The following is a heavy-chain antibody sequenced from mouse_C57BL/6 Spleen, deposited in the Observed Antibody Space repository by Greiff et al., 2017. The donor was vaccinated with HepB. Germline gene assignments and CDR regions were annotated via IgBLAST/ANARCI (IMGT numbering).Heavy chain of an antibody. CDR2: IYPGDGDT. D-gene: IGHD2-12*01. CDR1: GYAFSSSW. Sequence: VQLQQSGPELVKPGASVKISCKASGYAFSSSWMNWVKQRPGKGLEWIGRIYPGDGDTNYNGKFKGKATLTADKSSSTAYMQLSSLTSEDSAVYFCARGSNDVVKAMDYWGQGTSVTVSS. CDR3: ARGSNDVVKAMDY. V-gene: IGHV1-82*01. J-gene: IGHJ4*01.